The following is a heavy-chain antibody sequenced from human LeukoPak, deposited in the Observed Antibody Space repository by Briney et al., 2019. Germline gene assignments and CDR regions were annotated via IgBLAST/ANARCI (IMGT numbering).Heavy chain of an antibody. V-gene: IGHV3-48*04. CDR1: GFTFSSYS. Sequence: GGSLRLSCAASGFTFSSYSMNWVRQAPGKGLEWVSYISSSGSTIYYADSVKGRFTISRDNAKNSLYLQMNSLRAEDTAVYYCARSSYHYYYYMDVWGKGTTVTVSS. J-gene: IGHJ6*03. D-gene: IGHD3-16*02. CDR2: ISSSGSTI. CDR3: ARSSYHYYYYMDV.